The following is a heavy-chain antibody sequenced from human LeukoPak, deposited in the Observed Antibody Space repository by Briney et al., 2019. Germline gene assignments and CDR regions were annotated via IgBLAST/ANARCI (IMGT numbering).Heavy chain of an antibody. CDR2: IWYDGSNK. J-gene: IGHJ6*02. Sequence: GGSLRLSCAASGFTFSSYGMHWVRQAPGKGLEWVAVIWYDGSNKYYADSVKGRFTISRDKSKNTLYPQMNSLRAEDTAVYYCARAPYYYYGMDVWGQGTTVTVSS. V-gene: IGHV3-33*01. CDR1: GFTFSSYG. CDR3: ARAPYYYYGMDV.